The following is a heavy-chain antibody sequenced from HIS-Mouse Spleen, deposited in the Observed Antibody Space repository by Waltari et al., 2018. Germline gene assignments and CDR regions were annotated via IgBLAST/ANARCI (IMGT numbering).Heavy chain of an antibody. CDR1: GFTFSSYA. Sequence: QVQLVESGGGVVQPAASGFTFSSYAMHWVRQAPGKGLEWVAVISYDGSNKYYADSVKGRFTISRDNSKNTLYLQMNSLRAEDMAVYYCARGMYSSSWLSPADDAFDIWGQGTMVTVSS. CDR3: ARGMYSSSWLSPADDAFDI. D-gene: IGHD6-6*01. J-gene: IGHJ3*02. CDR2: ISYDGSNK. V-gene: IGHV3-30-3*01.